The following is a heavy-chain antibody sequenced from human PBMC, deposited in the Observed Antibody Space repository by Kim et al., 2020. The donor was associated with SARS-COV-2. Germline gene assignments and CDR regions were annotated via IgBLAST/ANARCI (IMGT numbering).Heavy chain of an antibody. Sequence: GGSLRLSCAASGFTFSTYYMCWIRQAPGKGLEWVSCISWGGNTTYYADSVKGRFTISRDNSKNTLYLHMNSLRAEDTAVYYCAKESASSWFGCLDQGT. CDR2: ISWGGNTT. D-gene: IGHD2-15*01. J-gene: IGHJ4*02. CDR3: AKESASSWFGC. V-gene: IGHV3-23*01. CDR1: GFTFSTYY.